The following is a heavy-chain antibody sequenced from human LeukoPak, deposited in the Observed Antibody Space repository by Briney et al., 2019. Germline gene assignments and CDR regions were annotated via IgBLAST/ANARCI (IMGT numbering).Heavy chain of an antibody. CDR2: IYYSGST. J-gene: IGHJ4*02. CDR1: GGSISSSSYY. D-gene: IGHD3-10*01. Sequence: SETLSLTCTVSGGSISSSSYYWGWIRQPPGKGLEWIGSIYYSGSTYYNPSLKSRFTISVDTSKNQFSLKLSSVTAADTAVYYCARLNSGLLWFGELPLSFDYWGQGTLVTVSS. V-gene: IGHV4-39*01. CDR3: ARLNSGLLWFGELPLSFDY.